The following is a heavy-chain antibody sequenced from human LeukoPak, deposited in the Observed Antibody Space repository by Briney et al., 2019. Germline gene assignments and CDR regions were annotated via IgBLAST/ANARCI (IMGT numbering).Heavy chain of an antibody. Sequence: RASVKVSCKASGYTFTSYAMNWVRQAPGQGLEWMGWTNTNTGNPTYAQGFTGRFVFSLDTSVSTAYLQISSLKAEDTAVYYCARSQKSVLELLAMELVDIWGQGTMVTVSS. V-gene: IGHV7-4-1*02. CDR2: TNTNTGNP. J-gene: IGHJ3*02. CDR3: ARSQKSVLELLAMELVDI. CDR1: GYTFTSYA. D-gene: IGHD1-7*01.